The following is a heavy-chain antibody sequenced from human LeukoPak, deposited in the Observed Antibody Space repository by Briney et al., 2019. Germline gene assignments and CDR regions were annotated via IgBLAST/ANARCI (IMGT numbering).Heavy chain of an antibody. Sequence: ASVKVSCKASGYTFTGYYMHWVRQAPGRGLEWMGWINPNSGGTNYAQKFQGRVTMTRDTSISTAYMELSRLRSDDTAVYYCARGTMEGVLRYFDWLLSGAFDIWGQGTMVTVSS. D-gene: IGHD3-9*01. CDR3: ARGTMEGVLRYFDWLLSGAFDI. J-gene: IGHJ3*02. CDR2: INPNSGGT. V-gene: IGHV1-2*02. CDR1: GYTFTGYY.